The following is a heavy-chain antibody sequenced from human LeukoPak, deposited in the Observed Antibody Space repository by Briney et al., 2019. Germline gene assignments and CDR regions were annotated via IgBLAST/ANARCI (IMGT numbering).Heavy chain of an antibody. D-gene: IGHD2-15*01. CDR3: AGDGVAATPLGY. J-gene: IGHJ4*02. Sequence: SETLSLTCAVYGGSFSGYYWSWIRQPPGKGLEWIGYIYYSGSTNYNPSLKSRVTISVDTSKNQFSLKLSSVTAADTAVYYCAGDGVAATPLGYWGQGTLVTVSS. CDR1: GGSFSGYY. V-gene: IGHV4-59*08. CDR2: IYYSGST.